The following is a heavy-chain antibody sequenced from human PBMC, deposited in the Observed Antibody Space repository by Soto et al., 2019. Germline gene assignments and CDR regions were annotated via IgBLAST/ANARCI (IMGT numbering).Heavy chain of an antibody. CDR2: ISSVGTTT. CDR3: ARDQEGSGSHWLGYYYYGMGV. J-gene: IGHJ6*02. CDR1: GFTISDYY. V-gene: IGHV3-11*01. D-gene: IGHD3-10*01. Sequence: GGSLRLSCAASGFTISDYYMSWIRQAPGKGLEWVSYISSVGTTTYYADSVKGRFSISMDNAKNSLYLQMNSLRAEDTAVYYCARDQEGSGSHWLGYYYYGMGVWGQGTTVTVSS.